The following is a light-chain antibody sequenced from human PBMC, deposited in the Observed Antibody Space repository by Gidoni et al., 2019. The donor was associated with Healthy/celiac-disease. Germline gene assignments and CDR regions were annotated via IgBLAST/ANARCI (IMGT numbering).Light chain of an antibody. CDR1: QDISNY. CDR2: DAS. Sequence: DIQLTQSPSSLSASVGDRVTITCQASQDISNYLNWYQQKPGKAPKLLIYDASNLETGVPSRISGSGGGTDFTFTISSLQPEDIATYYCQQYDNLPFTFGPGTKVDIK. CDR3: QQYDNLPFT. J-gene: IGKJ3*01. V-gene: IGKV1-33*01.